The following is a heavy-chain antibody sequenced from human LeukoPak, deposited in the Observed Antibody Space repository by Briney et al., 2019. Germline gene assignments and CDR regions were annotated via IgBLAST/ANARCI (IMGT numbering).Heavy chain of an antibody. CDR2: INPNSGGT. Sequence: ASVRVSCKASGYTFTSYDINWVRQATGQGLEWMGWINPNSGGTNYAQKFQGRVTMTRDTSISTAYMELSRLRSDDTAVYYCARGGGYSYDRDYWGQGTLVTVSS. D-gene: IGHD5-18*01. CDR1: GYTFTSYD. V-gene: IGHV1-2*02. J-gene: IGHJ4*02. CDR3: ARGGGYSYDRDY.